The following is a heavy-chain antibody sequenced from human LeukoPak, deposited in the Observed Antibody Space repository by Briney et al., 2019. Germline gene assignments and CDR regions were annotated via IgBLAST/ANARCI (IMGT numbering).Heavy chain of an antibody. J-gene: IGHJ4*02. CDR3: ASARHGDCVWPY. V-gene: IGHV5-51*01. CDR2: IYSGDSQT. Sequence: GESLKISCKGSGDSFTTYWIGWVRQMPGKGLEWMGIIYSGDSQTKYSPSFQGRVTISADKSITTAYLQWSTLEASDTAMYYCASARHGDCVWPYWGQGTLVTVSS. D-gene: IGHD2-21*02. CDR1: GDSFTTYW.